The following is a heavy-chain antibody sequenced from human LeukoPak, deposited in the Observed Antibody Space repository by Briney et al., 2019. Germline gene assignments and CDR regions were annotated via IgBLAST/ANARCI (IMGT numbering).Heavy chain of an antibody. CDR1: GGSISSSSYY. CDR2: IYYSGST. J-gene: IGHJ5*02. V-gene: IGHV4-39*07. D-gene: IGHD3-9*01. Sequence: SETLSLTCTVSGGSISSSSYYWGWIRRPPGKGLEWIGSIYYSGSTYYNPSLKSRVTISVDTSKNQFSLKLSSVTAADTAVYYCARAAYDTILQLTNWFDPWGQGTLVTVSS. CDR3: ARAAYDTILQLTNWFDP.